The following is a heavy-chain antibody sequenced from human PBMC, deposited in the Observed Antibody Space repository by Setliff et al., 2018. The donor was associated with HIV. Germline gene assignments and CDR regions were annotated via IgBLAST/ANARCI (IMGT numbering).Heavy chain of an antibody. CDR3: ARISNGFEPNAFDT. D-gene: IGHD3-22*01. CDR2: INHNELT. V-gene: IGHV4-34*10. J-gene: IGHJ3*02. CDR1: GESFSDDY. Sequence: SETLSLTCAVYGESFSDDYWSWIRQPPGKGLEWIGYINHNELTYYNPSLKSRIIMSVDTSKKQLSLKLSSVTAVDTAVYFCARISNGFEPNAFDTWGLGTMVTVSS.